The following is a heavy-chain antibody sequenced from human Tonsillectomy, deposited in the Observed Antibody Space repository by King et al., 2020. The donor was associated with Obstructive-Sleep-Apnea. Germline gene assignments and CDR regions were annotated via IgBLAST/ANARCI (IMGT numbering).Heavy chain of an antibody. Sequence: QLQESGPGLVKPSGTLSLNCAVSGGSISSSNWWSWVRQPPGKGREWIGEIYHSGSTNSNPSLKSRVTIQVDKSKNQFSLKLSSVTAADTAVYYCARDRKGAAAALDAFDIWGQGTMVTVSS. V-gene: IGHV4-4*02. CDR3: ARDRKGAAAALDAFDI. CDR1: GGSISSSNW. D-gene: IGHD6-13*01. J-gene: IGHJ3*02. CDR2: IYHSGST.